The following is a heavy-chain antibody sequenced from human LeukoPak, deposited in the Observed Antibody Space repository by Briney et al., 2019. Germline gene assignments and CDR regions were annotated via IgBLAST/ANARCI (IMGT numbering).Heavy chain of an antibody. CDR2: ISAYNGNT. CDR1: GYTFTSYG. V-gene: IGHV1-18*01. CDR3: ARDRTCGDYVYAFDI. J-gene: IGHJ3*02. Sequence: ASVKVSCKASGYTFTSYGISWVRQAPGQGLEWMGWISAYNGNTNYAQKLQGRVTMTTDTSTSTAYMELRSLRSDDTAVYYCARDRTCGDYVYAFDIWGQGTMVTVSS. D-gene: IGHD4-17*01.